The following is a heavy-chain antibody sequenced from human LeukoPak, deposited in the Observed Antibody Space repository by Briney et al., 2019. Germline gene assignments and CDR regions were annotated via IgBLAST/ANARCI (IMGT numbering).Heavy chain of an antibody. V-gene: IGHV3-15*01. CDR2: IKSKAAGGTT. CDR3: TTGPDPTFDY. CDR1: GLTFSSVW. Sequence: KAGGSLRLSCAASGLTFSSVWVSWVRQAPGKGLEWVGRIKSKAAGGTTDYAAPVKGRFTISRDDSKNTLYLQMNSLKTEDTAIYYCTTGPDPTFDYWGRGTLVTVSS. J-gene: IGHJ4*02.